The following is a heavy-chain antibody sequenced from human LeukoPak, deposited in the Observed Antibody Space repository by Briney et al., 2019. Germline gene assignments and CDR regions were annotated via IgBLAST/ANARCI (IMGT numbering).Heavy chain of an antibody. CDR2: IGGRGDDI. D-gene: IGHD1-26*01. CDR1: GYTFTTYG. V-gene: IGHV1-18*01. J-gene: IGHJ5*02. CDR3: ARDWDGRSDSFDP. Sequence: ASLKVSCKASGYTFTTYGISWVRQAPGHGLEWVGYIGGRGDDINYAENFQGRVTMTTATSTSTAYMELGSLTSDDTAVYYCARDWDGRSDSFDPWGQGTLVTVSS.